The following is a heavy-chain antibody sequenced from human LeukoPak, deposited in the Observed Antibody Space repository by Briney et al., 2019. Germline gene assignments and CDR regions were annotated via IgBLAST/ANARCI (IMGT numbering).Heavy chain of an antibody. CDR3: AKARWRYSYGNWFDP. J-gene: IGHJ5*02. CDR2: IRYDGSNK. D-gene: IGHD5-18*01. Sequence: GGSLRLSCAASGFAASGFTFSTFGMHWVRQAPGKGLEWVAFIRYDGSNKYYADSAKGRFTISRDNSKNTLYLQMNSLRAEDTAVYYCAKARWRYSYGNWFDPWGQGTLVTVSS. V-gene: IGHV3-30*02. CDR1: GFTFSTFG.